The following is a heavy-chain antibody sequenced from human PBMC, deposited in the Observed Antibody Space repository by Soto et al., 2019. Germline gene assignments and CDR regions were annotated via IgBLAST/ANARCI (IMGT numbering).Heavy chain of an antibody. CDR2: ISGYNGNT. J-gene: IGHJ4*02. D-gene: IGHD6-6*01. V-gene: IGHV1-18*01. Sequence: ASVKVSCKASGYTFTSYGINWVRQAPGQGLEWMGWISGYNGNTMYAQKVQGRVTMTTDTSTSTVYMELRSLRSDDTALYYCARDGIAARPTPDYWGQGTLVIVSS. CDR1: GYTFTSYG. CDR3: ARDGIAARPTPDY.